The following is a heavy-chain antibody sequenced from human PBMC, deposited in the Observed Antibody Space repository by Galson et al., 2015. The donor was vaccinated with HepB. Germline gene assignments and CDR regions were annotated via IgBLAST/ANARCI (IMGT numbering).Heavy chain of an antibody. Sequence: SVKVSCKASGGTFSSYTISWVRQAPGQGLEWMGRIIPILGIANYAQKFQGRVTITADKSTSTAYMELSGLRSEDTAVYYCASSIAAAGTPGYWGQGTLVTVSS. J-gene: IGHJ4*02. V-gene: IGHV1-69*02. D-gene: IGHD6-13*01. CDR3: ASSIAAAGTPGY. CDR1: GGTFSSYT. CDR2: IIPILGIA.